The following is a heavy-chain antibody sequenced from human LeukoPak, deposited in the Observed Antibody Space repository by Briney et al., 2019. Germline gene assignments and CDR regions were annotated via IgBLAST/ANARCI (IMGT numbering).Heavy chain of an antibody. CDR1: GFTVSSNY. J-gene: IGHJ4*02. V-gene: IGHV3-53*01. Sequence: GGSPRLSCAASGFTVSSNYMSWVRQAPGKGLEWVSVIYSGGSTYYADSVKGRFTISRDNSKNTLYLQMNSLRAEDTAVYYCAREGSGRYFDYWGQGTLVTVSS. D-gene: IGHD3-10*01. CDR2: IYSGGST. CDR3: AREGSGRYFDY.